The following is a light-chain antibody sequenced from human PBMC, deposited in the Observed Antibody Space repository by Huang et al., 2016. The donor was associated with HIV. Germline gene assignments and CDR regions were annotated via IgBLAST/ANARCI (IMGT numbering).Light chain of an antibody. CDR1: QSIRRNY. V-gene: IGKV3-20*01. J-gene: IGKJ1*01. CDR3: QQYGTSPPWT. Sequence: EIVFTQSPANLSLSPGERATLSCRASQSIRRNYLAWYQQKPGQAPRLLIYVTFNRATGIPDRFSGSGTGTDFALNISRLENEDSEVYYCQQYGTSPPWTFGQGTKVEIK. CDR2: VTF.